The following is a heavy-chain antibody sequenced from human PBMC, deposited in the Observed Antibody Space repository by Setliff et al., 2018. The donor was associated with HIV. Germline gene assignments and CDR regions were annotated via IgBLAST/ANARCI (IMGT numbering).Heavy chain of an antibody. D-gene: IGHD3-22*01. V-gene: IGHV4-30-2*01. CDR2: IYHSGST. CDR1: GFIFADHA. Sequence: PSETLSLRLSCAASGFIFADHAMHWIRQPPGKGLEWIGYIYHSGSTYYNPSLKSRVTISVDRSKNQFSLKLGSVTAADTAVYYCARGPYYYNSSGQISAEYFQHWGQGTLVTVSS. J-gene: IGHJ1*01. CDR3: ARGPYYYNSSGQISAEYFQH.